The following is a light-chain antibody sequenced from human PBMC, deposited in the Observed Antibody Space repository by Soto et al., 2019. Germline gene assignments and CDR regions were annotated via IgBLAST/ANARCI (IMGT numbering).Light chain of an antibody. CDR1: QSISNY. CDR3: QQRNNWPWT. V-gene: IGKV1-39*01. CDR2: AAS. Sequence: DMQMTQSPSSLSASVGERVTITCRASQSISNYLNWYQQKPGGAPKLLIYAASILQTGVPSRFSGSGSGTDFTLTISSLEPEDFAFYYCQQRNNWPWTFGQGTKVDIK. J-gene: IGKJ1*01.